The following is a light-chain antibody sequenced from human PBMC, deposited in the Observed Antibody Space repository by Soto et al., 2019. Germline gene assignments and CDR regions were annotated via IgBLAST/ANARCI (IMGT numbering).Light chain of an antibody. J-gene: IGLJ1*01. Sequence: QSVLTQPASVSGSPGQSITISCTGTSTDVGRYNYVSWYQQHPGRASKLMVYDVSNRPSWVSNRFSGSKSGITASLTISGLQAEDEVDYYCTSYTSDSTYVFGTGTKVTVL. CDR1: STDVGRYNY. CDR3: TSYTSDSTYV. V-gene: IGLV2-14*01. CDR2: DVS.